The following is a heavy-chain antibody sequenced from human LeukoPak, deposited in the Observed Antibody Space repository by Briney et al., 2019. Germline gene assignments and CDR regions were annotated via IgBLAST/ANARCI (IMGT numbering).Heavy chain of an antibody. CDR1: GSTLTKIS. V-gene: IGHV1-24*01. CDR3: ATGAIVFDF. J-gene: IGHJ4*02. CDR2: VGHEDGRT. Sequence: ASVRVSCKVSGSTLTKISIDWVRQSPGKGLEWMGSVGHEDGRTIHAQKFQGRFNMTVDTATDTAYMEMSSLVSKDTAIYYCATGAIVFDFWGQGTLVTVSS. D-gene: IGHD3-22*01.